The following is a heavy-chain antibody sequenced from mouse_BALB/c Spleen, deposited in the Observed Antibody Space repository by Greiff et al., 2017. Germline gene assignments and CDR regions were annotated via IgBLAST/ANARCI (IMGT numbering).Heavy chain of an antibody. CDR3: ARKAYYSYAMDY. CDR1: GFSLTSYG. D-gene: IGHD2-12*01. V-gene: IGHV2-2*02. CDR2: IWSGGST. J-gene: IGHJ4*01. Sequence: VQLQQSGPGLVQPSQSLSITCTVSGFSLTSYGVHWVRQSPGKGLEWLGVIWSGGSTDYNAAFISRLSISKDNSKSQVFFKMNSLQANDTAIYYCARKAYYSYAMDYWGQGTSVTVSS.